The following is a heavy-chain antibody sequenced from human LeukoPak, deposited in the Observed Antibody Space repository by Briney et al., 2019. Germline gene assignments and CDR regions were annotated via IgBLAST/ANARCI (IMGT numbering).Heavy chain of an antibody. Sequence: ASVTVSCKTSAYSFTGYFFHWIRQAPGQGLEWVGWISAYSGNTIYAQKLQGRVTMTTDTSTSTAYMELRSLISDDTAVYYCARDFTPYCSSTSCSWFDPWGQGTLVTVSS. CDR2: ISAYSGNT. V-gene: IGHV1-18*04. CDR3: ARDFTPYCSSTSCSWFDP. J-gene: IGHJ5*02. CDR1: AYSFTGYF. D-gene: IGHD2-2*01.